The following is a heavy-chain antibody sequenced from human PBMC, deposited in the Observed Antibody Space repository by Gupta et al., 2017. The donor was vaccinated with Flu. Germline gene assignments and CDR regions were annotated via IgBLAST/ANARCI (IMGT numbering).Heavy chain of an antibody. V-gene: IGHV4-4*07. Sequence: QVHLQESGPGLVKPSETLSLTCTVSGGSISSYYWSWIRQPAGKGLEWIGRVYTTGSTNYNPSLKSRVTMSLDTSINQFSMKLSSVTAADTAVYYCARVYCSSTSCLFDYWGQGTLVTVSS. D-gene: IGHD2-2*01. CDR1: GGSISSYY. CDR2: VYTTGST. J-gene: IGHJ4*02. CDR3: ARVYCSSTSCLFDY.